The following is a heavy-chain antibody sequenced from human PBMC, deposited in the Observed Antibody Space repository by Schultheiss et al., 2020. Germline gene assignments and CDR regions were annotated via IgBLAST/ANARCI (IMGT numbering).Heavy chain of an antibody. V-gene: IGHV3-23*01. CDR1: GFTFSSYA. J-gene: IGHJ3*02. CDR2: ISGSGGST. D-gene: IGHD1-26*01. Sequence: GGSLRLSCAASGFTFSSYAMSWVRQAPGKGLEWVSAISGSGGSTYYADSVKGRFTISRDNSKNTLYLQMNSLRAEDTAVYYCAKDPPLYSGTTPDAFDIWGQGTMVTVSS. CDR3: AKDPPLYSGTTPDAFDI.